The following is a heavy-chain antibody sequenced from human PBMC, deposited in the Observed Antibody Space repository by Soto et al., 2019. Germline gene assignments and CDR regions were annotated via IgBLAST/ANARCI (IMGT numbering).Heavy chain of an antibody. Sequence: PSETLSLTCTVSGGSISSYYCSWIRQPPGKGLEWIGYIYYSGSTNYNPSLKSRVTISVDTSKNQFSLKLSSVTAADTAVYYCARDSSYGMDVWGQGTTVTVSS. CDR3: ARDSSYGMDV. CDR2: IYYSGST. CDR1: GGSISSYY. V-gene: IGHV4-59*01. J-gene: IGHJ6*02.